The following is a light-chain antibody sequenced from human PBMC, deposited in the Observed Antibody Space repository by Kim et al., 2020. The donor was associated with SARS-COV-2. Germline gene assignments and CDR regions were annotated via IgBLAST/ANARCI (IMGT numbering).Light chain of an antibody. CDR1: KLGDKY. V-gene: IGLV3-1*01. CDR2: QDN. CDR3: QAWDSNTVYV. Sequence: SYELTQPPSVSVSPGQTASITCSGDKLGDKYACWYQQKPGQSPVLVIFQDNKRPSGIPARFPGSNSGNTATLTVSGTQAMDEADYYCQAWDSNTVYVFGT. J-gene: IGLJ1*01.